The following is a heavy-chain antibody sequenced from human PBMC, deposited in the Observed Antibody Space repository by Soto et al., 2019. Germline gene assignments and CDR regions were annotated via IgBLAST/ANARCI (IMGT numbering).Heavy chain of an antibody. CDR2: IYPGDSDT. D-gene: IGHD6-19*01. V-gene: IGHV5-51*01. CDR3: ARLKGVKDSSCWYGMDV. CDR1: GYTFTSYW. Sequence: GEPLKICCKGSGYTFTSYWIGWVRQMPRKGLEWMGIIYPGDSDTRYSPSFQGQVTISADKSIRTAYLQWSSLKASDTAMNYCARLKGVKDSSCWYGMDVWGQGTTDTVSS. J-gene: IGHJ6*02.